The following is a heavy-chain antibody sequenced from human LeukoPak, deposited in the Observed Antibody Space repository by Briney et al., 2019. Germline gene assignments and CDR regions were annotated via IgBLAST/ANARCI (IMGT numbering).Heavy chain of an antibody. CDR3: ARDRHWNQGNFDY. J-gene: IGHJ4*02. D-gene: IGHD1-1*01. CDR2: INPNSGDT. V-gene: IGHV1-2*02. Sequence: ASVKVSCKASGYTITGYYIHWVRQAPGQGLEWIGWINPNSGDTNYPQKFQGRVTMTRDTSINTAFMELSRLRSDDTAVYYCARDRHWNQGNFDYWGQGTLVTVSS. CDR1: GYTITGYY.